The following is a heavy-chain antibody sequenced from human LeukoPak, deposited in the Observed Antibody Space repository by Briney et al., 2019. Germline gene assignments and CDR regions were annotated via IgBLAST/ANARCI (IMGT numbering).Heavy chain of an antibody. CDR2: IIPIFGTA. V-gene: IGHV1-69*01. D-gene: IGHD3-10*01. CDR1: GGTFSSYA. Sequence: GASVKVSCKASGGTFSSYAISWVRQAPGQGLEWMGGIIPIFGTANYAQKFQGRVTITADESTSTAYMELSSLRSEDPAVYYCARDRPNTMVRGVSDYYYGMDVWGKGTTVTVSS. CDR3: ARDRPNTMVRGVSDYYYGMDV. J-gene: IGHJ6*04.